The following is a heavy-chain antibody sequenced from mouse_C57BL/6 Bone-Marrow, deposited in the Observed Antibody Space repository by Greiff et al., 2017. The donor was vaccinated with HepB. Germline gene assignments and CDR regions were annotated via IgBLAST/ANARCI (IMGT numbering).Heavy chain of an antibody. Sequence: EVNVVESGGDLVKPGGSLKLSCAASGFTFSSYGMSWVRQTPDKRLEWVATISSGGSYTYYPDSVKGRFTISRDNAKNTLYLQMSSLKSEDTAMYYCAKGGVCPSFAYWGQGTLVTVSA. CDR2: ISSGGSYT. CDR3: AKGGVCPSFAY. J-gene: IGHJ3*01. D-gene: IGHD2-10*02. CDR1: GFTFSSYG. V-gene: IGHV5-6*01.